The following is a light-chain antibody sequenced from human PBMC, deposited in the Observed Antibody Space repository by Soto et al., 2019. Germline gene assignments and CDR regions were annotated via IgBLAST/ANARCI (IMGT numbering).Light chain of an antibody. V-gene: IGKV3-11*01. Sequence: EIVLTQSPATLSLSPGERATLSCRASQSVRNSLAWYQQKPGQAPRLLIYDASNRATGIPARLSGSGSGTDFTLTISSLEPEDFAVYYCQQRSNWPWTFGQGTKVEIK. CDR3: QQRSNWPWT. CDR2: DAS. J-gene: IGKJ1*01. CDR1: QSVRNS.